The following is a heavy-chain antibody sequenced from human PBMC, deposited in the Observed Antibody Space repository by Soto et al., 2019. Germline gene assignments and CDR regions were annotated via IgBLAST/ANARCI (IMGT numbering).Heavy chain of an antibody. V-gene: IGHV4-61*05. J-gene: IGHJ4*02. D-gene: IGHD6-6*01. CDR3: ARHGLYSSSPPKYYFDY. CDR2: IYYSGST. Sequence: SETLSLTCTVSGGSISSSSYYWSWIRQPPGKGLEWIGYIYYSGSTNYNPSLKSRVTISVDTSKNQFSLKLSSVTAADTAVYYCARHGLYSSSPPKYYFDYWGQGTLVTVSS. CDR1: GGSISSSSYY.